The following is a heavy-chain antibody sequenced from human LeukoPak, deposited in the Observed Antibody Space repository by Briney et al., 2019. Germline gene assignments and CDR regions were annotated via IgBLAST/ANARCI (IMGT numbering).Heavy chain of an antibody. D-gene: IGHD4/OR15-4a*01. CDR3: ANRVRTMAGSGYVY. J-gene: IGHJ4*02. CDR1: GGSINSNNW. Sequence: KPSETLSLTCAVSGGSINSNNWWSWVRQPPGKGLEWIGEIYHGGNTNYNPSLKSRVTISVDKSKNLFSLKLTSVTAADTAVYYCANRVRTMAGSGYVYWGQGTLVTVSS. V-gene: IGHV4-4*02. CDR2: IYHGGNT.